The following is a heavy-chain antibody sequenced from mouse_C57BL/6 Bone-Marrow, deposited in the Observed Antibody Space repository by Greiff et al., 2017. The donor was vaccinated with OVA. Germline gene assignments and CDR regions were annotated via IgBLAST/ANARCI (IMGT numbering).Heavy chain of an antibody. CDR1: GYTFTSYW. V-gene: IGHV1-64*01. J-gene: IGHJ4*01. CDR2: IHPNSGST. D-gene: IGHD3-2*01. CDR3: AREETARATLCAKGY. Sequence: QVQLQQPGAELVKPGASVKLSCKASGYTFTSYWMHWVKQRPGQGLEWIGMIHPNSGSTNYNAKFKSKATLTVDKSSSTAYMQLSSLTSEDSAVYYCAREETARATLCAKGYWGQGTSVTVSA.